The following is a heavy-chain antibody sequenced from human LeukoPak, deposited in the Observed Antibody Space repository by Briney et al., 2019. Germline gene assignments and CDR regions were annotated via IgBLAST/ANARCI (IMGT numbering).Heavy chain of an antibody. Sequence: AGSLRLSCAASGFTFSNAWMSWLRQAPGKGLEWVGRIKRKTDSGTTDYPAPVKGRFTISRDDSKNTLYLQMNSLKSEDTAVYYCTTAPAQSDYWGQGTLVTVTS. CDR1: GFTFSNAW. CDR3: TTAPAQSDY. V-gene: IGHV3-15*01. J-gene: IGHJ4*02. CDR2: IKRKTDSGTT. D-gene: IGHD2-2*01.